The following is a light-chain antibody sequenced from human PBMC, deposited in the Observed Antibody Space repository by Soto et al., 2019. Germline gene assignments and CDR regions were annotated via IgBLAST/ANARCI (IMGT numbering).Light chain of an antibody. Sequence: QAVVTQPRSVSGSPGQSVTISCTGTNSDIGNYNYVSWYQQHPGKAPKVMIYDVSKRPSGVPDRFSGSKSGNTASLTISGLQAEDEADYYCCSYPGSHTWVFGGGTKVTVL. J-gene: IGLJ3*02. CDR1: NSDIGNYNY. CDR2: DVS. CDR3: CSYPGSHTWV. V-gene: IGLV2-11*01.